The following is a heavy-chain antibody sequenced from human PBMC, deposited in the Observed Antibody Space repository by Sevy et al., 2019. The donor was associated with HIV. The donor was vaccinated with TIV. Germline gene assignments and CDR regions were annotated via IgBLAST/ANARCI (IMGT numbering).Heavy chain of an antibody. V-gene: IGHV3-11*01. J-gene: IGHJ6*02. Sequence: GGSLRLSCAASGFTFSDYYMSWIRQAPGKGLEWVSYISSSGSTIYYADSVKGRFTISRDNAKNSLYLQMNSLKAEDTAVYYCARATYGSSWYPSPYYYYGMDVWGQGTTVTVSS. D-gene: IGHD6-13*01. CDR1: GFTFSDYY. CDR3: ARATYGSSWYPSPYYYYGMDV. CDR2: ISSSGSTI.